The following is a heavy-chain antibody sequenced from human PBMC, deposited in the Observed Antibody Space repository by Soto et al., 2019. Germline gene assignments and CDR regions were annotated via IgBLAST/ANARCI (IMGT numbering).Heavy chain of an antibody. V-gene: IGHV1-2*02. CDR2: INPNSGGT. Sequence: GASVKVSCKASGYTLTGYYMHWVRQAPGQGLEWMGWINPNSGGTNYAQKLQGRATMTRDTTVSTASLELSRMRSDDTAVYYCARKAGAGGGVDYGGQGTLVTVSS. D-gene: IGHD6-19*01. CDR1: GYTLTGYY. J-gene: IGHJ4*02. CDR3: ARKAGAGGGVDY.